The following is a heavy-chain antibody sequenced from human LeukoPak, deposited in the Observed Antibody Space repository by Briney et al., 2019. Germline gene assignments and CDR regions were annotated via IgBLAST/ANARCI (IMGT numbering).Heavy chain of an antibody. CDR1: GGSFSGYY. Sequence: SETLSLTCAVYGGSFSGYYWSWIRQPPGKGLEWIGEINHSGSTNYNPSLKSRVTISVDTSKNQFSLKLSSVTAADTAVYYCARDSLSSSWYKPEYFDYWGQGTLVTVSS. CDR3: ARDSLSSSWYKPEYFDY. J-gene: IGHJ4*02. D-gene: IGHD6-13*01. CDR2: INHSGST. V-gene: IGHV4-34*01.